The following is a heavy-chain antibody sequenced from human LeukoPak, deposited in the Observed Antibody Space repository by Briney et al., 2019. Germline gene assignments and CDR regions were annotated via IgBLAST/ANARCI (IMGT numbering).Heavy chain of an antibody. J-gene: IGHJ4*02. D-gene: IGHD6-13*01. CDR3: ARDSPSGGSSWYFDY. V-gene: IGHV3-30*02. Sequence: GGSLRLSCAASGFTFSSYGMHWVRQAPGKGLEWVAFIRYDGSNKYYADSVKGRFTISRDNSKNTLYLQMNSLRAEDTAVYYCARDSPSGGSSWYFDYWGQGTLVTVSS. CDR1: GFTFSSYG. CDR2: IRYDGSNK.